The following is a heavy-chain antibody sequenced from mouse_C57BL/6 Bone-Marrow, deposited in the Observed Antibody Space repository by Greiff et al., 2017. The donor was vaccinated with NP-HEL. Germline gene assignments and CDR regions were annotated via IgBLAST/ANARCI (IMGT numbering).Heavy chain of an antibody. D-gene: IGHD2-3*01. CDR1: GFTFSSYA. V-gene: IGHV5-4*03. CDR2: ISDGGSYT. J-gene: IGHJ3*01. Sequence: DVKLVESGGGLVKPGGSLKLSCAASGFTFSSYAMSWVRQTPEKRLEWVATISDGGSYTYYPDNVKGRFTISRDNAKNNLYLQMSHLKSEDTAMYYCARGRGRGYDPLFAYWGQGTLVTVSA. CDR3: ARGRGRGYDPLFAY.